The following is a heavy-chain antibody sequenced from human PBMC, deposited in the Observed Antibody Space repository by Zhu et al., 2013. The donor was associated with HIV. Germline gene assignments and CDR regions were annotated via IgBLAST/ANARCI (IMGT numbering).Heavy chain of an antibody. J-gene: IGHJ6*02. Sequence: QVQLVQSGAEVKKPGSSVRVSCKAFGGTFNDYAINWVRQAPGQGLEWMGSIIPKFGTANYAQKFQGRVTIAADGSTNTIYMELSSLGSEDTAVYYCARDWRTYSTYLGDYYGMDVWGQGTTVTVSS. CDR2: IIPKFGTA. CDR3: ARDWRTYSTYLGDYYGMDV. CDR1: GGTFNDYA. D-gene: IGHD1-26*01. V-gene: IGHV1-69*01.